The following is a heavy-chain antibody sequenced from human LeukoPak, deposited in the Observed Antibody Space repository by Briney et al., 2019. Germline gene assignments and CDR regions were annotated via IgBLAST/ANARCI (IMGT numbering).Heavy chain of an antibody. J-gene: IGHJ5*01. D-gene: IGHD2-15*01. CDR1: GYSISSGYY. CDR2: IYHSGST. Sequence: SETLSLTCAVSGYSISSGYYWGWIRQPPGKGLEWIGSIYHSGSTYYNPSLKSRVTISVDTFKNQFPLRLTSVTAADTAVYYCARLSGIYCDRGSCFNCFDSWGQGTLVTVSS. V-gene: IGHV4-38-2*01. CDR3: ARLSGIYCDRGSCFNCFDS.